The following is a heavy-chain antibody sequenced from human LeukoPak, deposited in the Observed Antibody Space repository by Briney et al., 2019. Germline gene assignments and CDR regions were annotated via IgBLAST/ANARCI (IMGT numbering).Heavy chain of an antibody. Sequence: GGSLRLSCAASGFSFSDYYMSWIRQAPGKGLEWVSYISSSGSTIYYADSVKGRFTISRDNSKNTLYLQMDSLRAEDTAVYYCAATVTAPGDYWGQGTLVTVSS. D-gene: IGHD4-11*01. J-gene: IGHJ4*02. CDR1: GFSFSDYY. CDR2: ISSSGSTI. CDR3: AATVTAPGDY. V-gene: IGHV3-11*01.